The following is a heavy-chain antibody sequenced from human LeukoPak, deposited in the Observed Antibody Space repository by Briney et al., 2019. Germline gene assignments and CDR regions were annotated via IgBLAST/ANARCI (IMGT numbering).Heavy chain of an antibody. Sequence: SETLSLTCTVSGGSISSGGYYWSWIRQHPGKGLEWIGYIYYSGSTYYNPSLKSRVTISVDTSKNQFSLKLSSVTAADTAVYYCAAQDVNWFDPWGQGTLVTDSS. CDR1: GGSISSGGYY. D-gene: IGHD2-15*01. CDR2: IYYSGST. V-gene: IGHV4-31*03. CDR3: AAQDVNWFDP. J-gene: IGHJ5*02.